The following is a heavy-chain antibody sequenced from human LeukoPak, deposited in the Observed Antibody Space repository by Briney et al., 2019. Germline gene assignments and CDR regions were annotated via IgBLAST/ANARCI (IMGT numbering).Heavy chain of an antibody. Sequence: PGGSLRLSCAASGFTFSSYWMSWVRQAPGKGREWVSNIKQDGSEKYYVDSVKGRFTISRDNAKNSLYLQMNSLRAEDTAVYYCAKEFYGGLDYWGQGTLVTVSS. CDR2: IKQDGSEK. D-gene: IGHD4-23*01. CDR1: GFTFSSYW. J-gene: IGHJ4*02. V-gene: IGHV3-7*03. CDR3: AKEFYGGLDY.